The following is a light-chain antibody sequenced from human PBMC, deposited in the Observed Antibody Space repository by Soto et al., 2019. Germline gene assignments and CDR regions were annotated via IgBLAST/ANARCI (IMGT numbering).Light chain of an antibody. CDR1: QSVSSSY. Sequence: EIVFTQSPGTLSLSPGERAPVSCRASQSVSSSYLAWYQQKPGQAPRLLICGASIRATGIPDRFSGSGSGTDFTLTISRLEPEDFAVYYCQQYGSSRAFGQGTKVDIK. V-gene: IGKV3-20*01. CDR2: GAS. J-gene: IGKJ1*01. CDR3: QQYGSSRA.